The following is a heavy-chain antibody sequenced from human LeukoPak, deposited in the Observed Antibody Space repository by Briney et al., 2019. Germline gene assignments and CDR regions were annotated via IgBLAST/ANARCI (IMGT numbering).Heavy chain of an antibody. CDR2: ISYSGSTI. V-gene: IGHV3-11*01. J-gene: IGHJ5*02. D-gene: IGHD5-12*01. CDR3: ARDLGNGGFDWAP. CDR1: GFTFSDYY. Sequence: KPGGSLRLSCAASGFTFSDYYMSWIRQAPGKGLEWLSYISYSGSTIYYADSVKGRFTISRDNAKNSLFLQMNSLRAEDTAVYYCARDLGNGGFDWAPWGQGTLVTVSS.